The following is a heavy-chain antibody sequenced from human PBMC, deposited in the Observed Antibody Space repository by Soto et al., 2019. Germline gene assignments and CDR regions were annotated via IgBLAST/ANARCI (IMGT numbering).Heavy chain of an antibody. CDR2: IRGSGGST. CDR3: AKCFFVSSSLPGYYYYYYMDV. D-gene: IGHD6-6*01. V-gene: IGHV3-23*01. Sequence: PGGSLRLSCLGSGVTFSSFAIHWVRQAPGKGLGWGSAIRGSGGSTYYADSVKGRFTISRDNSKNTLYLQMSSLRAEDTAVYYCAKCFFVSSSLPGYYYYYYMDVWGKGTTVTVSS. CDR1: GVTFSSFA. J-gene: IGHJ6*03.